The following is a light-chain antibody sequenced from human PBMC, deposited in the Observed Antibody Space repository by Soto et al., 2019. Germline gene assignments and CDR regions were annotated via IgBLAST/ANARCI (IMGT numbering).Light chain of an antibody. J-gene: IGKJ2*01. CDR1: QSVSIN. CDR3: QHSYSSPT. CDR2: DAS. Sequence: EIVLTQSPATLSLSPGERATLSCRASQSVSINLAWYQQKPGQAPRLLIYDASNRPTGIPARFTGSGSGTDFNLTISSLQPEDFATYYCQHSYSSPTFGHGTKLEIK. V-gene: IGKV3-11*01.